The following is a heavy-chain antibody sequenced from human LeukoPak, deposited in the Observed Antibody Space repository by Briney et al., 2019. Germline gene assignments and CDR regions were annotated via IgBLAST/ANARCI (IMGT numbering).Heavy chain of an antibody. V-gene: IGHV3-48*04. Sequence: GGSLRLSCAASGLTVSTYSMNWVRQAPGKGLEWVSYISSSSNTIYYADSVKGRFTISRDNAKNSLYLQMNSLRAEDTAVYYCAKAYYDFWSGYQAQYWGQGTLVTVSS. CDR1: GLTVSTYS. CDR2: ISSSSNTI. CDR3: AKAYYDFWSGYQAQY. D-gene: IGHD3-3*01. J-gene: IGHJ4*02.